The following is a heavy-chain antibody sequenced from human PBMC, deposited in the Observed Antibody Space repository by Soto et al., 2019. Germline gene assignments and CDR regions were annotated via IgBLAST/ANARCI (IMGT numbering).Heavy chain of an antibody. Sequence: GGSLRLSCAASGFTFSSYAMSWVRQAPGKGLEWVSAISGGGGSTFYADSVKGRFTISRDNSRNTLYLQMNSLRAEDTAVYYCAKDSWTRNPKGYFDYWGQGNLVTVSS. CDR3: AKDSWTRNPKGYFDY. J-gene: IGHJ4*02. CDR1: GFTFSSYA. CDR2: ISGGGGST. V-gene: IGHV3-23*01. D-gene: IGHD2-2*01.